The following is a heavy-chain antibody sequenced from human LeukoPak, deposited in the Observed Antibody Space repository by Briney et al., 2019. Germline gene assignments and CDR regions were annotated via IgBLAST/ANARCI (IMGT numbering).Heavy chain of an antibody. V-gene: IGHV1-18*01. CDR3: ARAGDYYGSGSLDY. D-gene: IGHD3-10*01. CDR2: ISAYNGNT. CDR1: GYTFTSYG. J-gene: IGHJ4*02. Sequence: ALVKVSCKASGYTFTSYGISWVRQAPGQGLEWMGWISAYNGNTNYAQKLQGRVTMTTDTFTSTAYMELRSLRSDDTAVYYCARAGDYYGSGSLDYWGQGTLVTVSS.